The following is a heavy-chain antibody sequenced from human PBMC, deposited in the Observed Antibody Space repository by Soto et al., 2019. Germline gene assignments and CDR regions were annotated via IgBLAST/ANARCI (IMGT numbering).Heavy chain of an antibody. V-gene: IGHV3-30*18. CDR2: ISPDGNKK. Sequence: QVQLVESGGGVVQPGKSLRLSCEGSGFTFASYGIHWVRQGPGKGLEWVAVISPDGNKKYHADSVKGRFSVSRDNSKNTLFLEMNTLRPEDSGLYYCAEATVAVRSFSRHNHFGVDVGGQGTVV. D-gene: IGHD2-2*01. CDR3: AEATVAVRSFSRHNHFGVDV. CDR1: GFTFASYG. J-gene: IGHJ6*02.